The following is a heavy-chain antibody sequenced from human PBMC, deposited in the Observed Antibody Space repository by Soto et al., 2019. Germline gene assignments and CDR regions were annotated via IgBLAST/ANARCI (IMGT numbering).Heavy chain of an antibody. V-gene: IGHV3-30*18. D-gene: IGHD2-15*01. J-gene: IGHJ4*02. Sequence: GGSLRLSCTASGFTLGAYVMHWVRQAQGKGPEWVAAISADGRDLFYAASVEGRFTISRDNSKNTLFLQMNSLTSEDTSVYSCAKSVPDPACRGGGCHRTFDYWGQGTPVTVSS. CDR2: ISADGRDL. CDR3: AKSVPDPACRGGGCHRTFDY. CDR1: GFTLGAYV.